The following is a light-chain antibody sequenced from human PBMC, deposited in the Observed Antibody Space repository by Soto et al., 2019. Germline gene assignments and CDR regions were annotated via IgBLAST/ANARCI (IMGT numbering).Light chain of an antibody. J-gene: IGKJ1*01. CDR2: GAS. CDR3: LQYGSSVWT. V-gene: IGKV3-20*01. CDR1: QRLSSNY. Sequence: EIVLTQSPGTLSLSPGERATLSCSASQRLSSNYLAWFQQKPGQAPRLLIYGASSRATGIPDRFSGSGSGTDSTLTIPRLEPEDFAVYYCLQYGSSVWTFGQGTKVDI.